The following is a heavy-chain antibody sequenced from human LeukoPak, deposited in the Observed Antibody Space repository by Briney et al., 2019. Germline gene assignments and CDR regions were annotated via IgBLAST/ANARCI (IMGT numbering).Heavy chain of an antibody. CDR3: TREPTAYCGAYCHALGY. J-gene: IGHJ4*02. D-gene: IGHD2-21*02. V-gene: IGHV1-2*02. Sequence: ASVKVSCKASGWTFTGDFMHWVGQARCQGPEGMGWINFHSGGTNYARNFQGRLTMTRDTSITTAYMELSGLTSDDTATYYCTREPTAYCGAYCHALGYWGQGALVTVSS. CDR2: INFHSGGT. CDR1: GWTFTGDF.